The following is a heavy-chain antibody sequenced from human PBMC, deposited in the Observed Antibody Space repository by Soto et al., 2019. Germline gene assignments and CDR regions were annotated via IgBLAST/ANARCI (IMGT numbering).Heavy chain of an antibody. CDR2: IWYDGRNT. J-gene: IGHJ4*02. D-gene: IGHD3-22*01. Sequence: QVQLVESGGGVVQPGRSLRLSCAASGFTFSGYGMHWVRQAPGKGLEWVAVIWYDGRNTYYADSVKGRFTISRDNSKNTLYLQMNSLRAEDTAVYYCARTAYYYDSSGYYFDCWGQGTLVTVSS. V-gene: IGHV3-33*01. CDR3: ARTAYYYDSSGYYFDC. CDR1: GFTFSGYG.